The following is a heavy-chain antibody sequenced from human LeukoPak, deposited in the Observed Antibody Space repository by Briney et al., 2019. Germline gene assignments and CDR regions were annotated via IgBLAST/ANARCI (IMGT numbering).Heavy chain of an antibody. D-gene: IGHD2-8*01. Sequence: GGSLRLSCAASGFTFSVYAMTWVRQSPGKGLEWVSAISGSGATTYYADSVKGRFTISRDNPKNTLYLQMNSLRAEDTAVYYCAKERTNFDYWGQGTPVTVSS. V-gene: IGHV3-23*01. CDR3: AKERTNFDY. CDR2: ISGSGATT. CDR1: GFTFSVYA. J-gene: IGHJ4*02.